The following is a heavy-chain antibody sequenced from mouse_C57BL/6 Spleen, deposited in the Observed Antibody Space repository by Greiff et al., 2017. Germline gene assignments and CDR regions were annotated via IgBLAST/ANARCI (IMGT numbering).Heavy chain of an antibody. J-gene: IGHJ3*01. CDR1: GYTFTSYG. CDR3: ARMSSYGFRDWFSY. D-gene: IGHD2-2*01. CDR2: IYPRSGNT. V-gene: IGHV1-81*01. Sequence: QVQLQQSGAELARPGASVKLSCKASGYTFTSYGISWVKQRTGQGLEWIGEIYPRSGNTYYNEKFKGKATLTADKSSSTAYMELRSLTSEDSAFYFCARMSSYGFRDWFSYWGQGTLVTVSA.